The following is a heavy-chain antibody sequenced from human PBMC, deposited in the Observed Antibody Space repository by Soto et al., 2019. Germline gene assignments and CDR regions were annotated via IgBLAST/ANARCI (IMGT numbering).Heavy chain of an antibody. CDR2: ISAYNGDT. CDR3: ARDVPTVTTGGPDY. J-gene: IGHJ4*02. CDR1: GYTFTNYG. D-gene: IGHD4-17*01. Sequence: QVQLVQSGVEVEKPGASVKVSCKASGYTFTNYGISWVRQAPGQGLEWMGWISAYNGDTNYAQKFQGRVTMTTDTSTSTAYTELRSLRSDDTAVYYCARDVPTVTTGGPDYWGQGTLVTVSS. V-gene: IGHV1-18*01.